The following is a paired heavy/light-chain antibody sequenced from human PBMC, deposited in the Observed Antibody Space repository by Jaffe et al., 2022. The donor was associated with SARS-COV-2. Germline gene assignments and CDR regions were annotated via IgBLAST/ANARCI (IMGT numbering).Light chain of an antibody. V-gene: IGLV1-51*02. CDR3: GTWDARLSAWV. Sequence: QSVLTQPPSVSAAPGQNVTISCSGGSSNIRSNYVSWYQHPPGTAPKLLIYENDKRPSGIPDRLSGSKSGTSATLGITGLQTGDEAIYYCGTWDARLSAWVFGGGTKLTVL. CDR2: END. CDR1: SSNIRSNY. J-gene: IGLJ3*02.
Heavy chain of an antibody. V-gene: IGHV3-7*01. D-gene: IGHD3-10*01. Sequence: EVQLVESGGGLVQPGGSLRLSCAGSGFTLSTYWMSWVRQAPGKGLEWVANIKQDGSDMYSVDSVKGRFTISRDNARNSLYLQMNSLRVEDTAVYYCVRCLTSTWYGGAYFDPWGQGTPVTVSS. CDR3: VRCLTSTWYGGAYFDP. CDR2: IKQDGSDM. CDR1: GFTLSTYW. J-gene: IGHJ4*02.